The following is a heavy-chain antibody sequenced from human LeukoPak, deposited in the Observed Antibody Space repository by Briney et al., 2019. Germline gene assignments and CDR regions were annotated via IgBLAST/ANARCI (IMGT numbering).Heavy chain of an antibody. Sequence: ASVKVSCKASGYTFTSDNLHWVRQAPGQGLEWMGIINPSGGRTTYSQKFQGRVTMTTDTSTSTAYMELRSLKSDDTAVYYCASLKNYYDSSGYLVTDAFDIWGQGTMVTVSS. J-gene: IGHJ3*02. V-gene: IGHV1-46*01. CDR1: GYTFTSDN. D-gene: IGHD3-22*01. CDR3: ASLKNYYDSSGYLVTDAFDI. CDR2: INPSGGRT.